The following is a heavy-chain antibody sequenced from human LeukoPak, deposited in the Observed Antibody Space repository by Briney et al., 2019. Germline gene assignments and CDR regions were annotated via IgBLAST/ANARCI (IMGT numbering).Heavy chain of an antibody. J-gene: IGHJ4*02. V-gene: IGHV1-2*04. D-gene: IGHD1-26*01. CDR2: INPNSGGT. Sequence: GASVKVSCKASGGTFSSYAISWVRQAPGQGLEWMGWINPNSGGTNYAQKFQGWVTMTRDTSISTAYMELSRLRSDDTAVYYCARGLYSGSSTADYWGQGTLVTVSS. CDR1: GGTFSSYA. CDR3: ARGLYSGSSTADY.